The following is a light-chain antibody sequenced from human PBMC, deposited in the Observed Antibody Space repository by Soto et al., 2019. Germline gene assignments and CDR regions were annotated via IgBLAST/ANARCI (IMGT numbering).Light chain of an antibody. CDR1: QSVSSN. CDR2: GAS. V-gene: IGKV3-15*01. J-gene: IGKJ1*01. Sequence: EIVMTHSPATLSVSPGERATLSCRASQSVSSNLAWYQQKPGQAPRLLIYGASTRATGIPARFSGSGSGTEFTLTISSLQSEDFAVYYCQQYNNFWTFGQGTKVDIK. CDR3: QQYNNFWT.